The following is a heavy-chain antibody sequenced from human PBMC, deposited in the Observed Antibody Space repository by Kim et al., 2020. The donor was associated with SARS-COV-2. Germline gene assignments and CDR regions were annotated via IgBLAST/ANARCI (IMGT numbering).Heavy chain of an antibody. V-gene: IGHV4-39*07. CDR1: GGSISSSSYY. Sequence: SETLSLTCTVSGGSISSSSYYWGWIRQPPGKGLEWIGSIYYSGSTYYNPSLKSRVTISVDTSKNQFSLKLSSVTAADTAVYYCANQKKYYYDSSGYFSWFDPWGQGTLVTVSS. CDR2: IYYSGST. CDR3: ANQKKYYYDSSGYFSWFDP. D-gene: IGHD3-22*01. J-gene: IGHJ5*02.